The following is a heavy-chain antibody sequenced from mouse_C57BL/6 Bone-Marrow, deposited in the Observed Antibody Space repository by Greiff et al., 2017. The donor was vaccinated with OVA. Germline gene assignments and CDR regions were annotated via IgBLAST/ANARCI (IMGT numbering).Heavy chain of an antibody. CDR1: GFTFSSYA. D-gene: IGHD1-1*01. CDR2: ISDGGSYT. V-gene: IGHV5-4*01. J-gene: IGHJ2*01. CDR3: ARDGGTVVAYYFDY. Sequence: EVKLVESGGGLVKPGGSLKLSCAASGFTFSSYAMSWVRQTPEKRLEWVATISDGGSYTYYPDNVKGRCTISRDNAKNNLYLQRSHLKSEDTAMYYCARDGGTVVAYYFDYWGQGTTLTVSS.